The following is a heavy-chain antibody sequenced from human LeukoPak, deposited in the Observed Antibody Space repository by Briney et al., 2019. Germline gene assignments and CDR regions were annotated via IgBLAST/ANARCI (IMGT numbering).Heavy chain of an antibody. CDR1: GFTLGSYW. Sequence: GGSLRLSCAVSGFTLGSYWMHWVRQAPGQGLAWVSRVNTDGSSTTYAESVKGRFTISKDNAKSTLYLQMNGLRAEDTAVYYCARELGVGVIGDAFDIWGQGTVVTVSS. J-gene: IGHJ3*02. D-gene: IGHD3-22*01. CDR3: ARELGVGVIGDAFDI. V-gene: IGHV3-74*01. CDR2: VNTDGSST.